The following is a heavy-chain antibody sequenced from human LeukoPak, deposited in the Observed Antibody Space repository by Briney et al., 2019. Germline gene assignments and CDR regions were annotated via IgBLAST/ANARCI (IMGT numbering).Heavy chain of an antibody. Sequence: SETLSLTCTVSGGSISSYYWSWIRQPPGKGLEWIGYIYYSGSTNYNPSLKSRVTIPVDTSKNQFSLKLSSVTAADTAVYYCARHQVLYYYYYGMDVWGQGTTVTVSS. J-gene: IGHJ6*02. D-gene: IGHD4/OR15-4a*01. CDR1: GGSISSYY. V-gene: IGHV4-59*08. CDR3: ARHQVLYYYYYGMDV. CDR2: IYYSGST.